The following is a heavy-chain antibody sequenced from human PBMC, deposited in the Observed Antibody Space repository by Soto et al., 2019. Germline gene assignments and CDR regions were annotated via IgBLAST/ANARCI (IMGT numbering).Heavy chain of an antibody. Sequence: GGSLRLSCAASGFTFSSYAMHWVRQAPGKGLEWVAVISYDGSNKYYADSVKGRFTISRDNSKNTLYLQMNSLRAEDTAVYYCARDRGWSSSSHHLYYYYYGMDVWGQGTTVTVSS. CDR2: ISYDGSNK. CDR3: ARDRGWSSSSHHLYYYYYGMDV. D-gene: IGHD6-6*01. V-gene: IGHV3-30-3*01. J-gene: IGHJ6*02. CDR1: GFTFSSYA.